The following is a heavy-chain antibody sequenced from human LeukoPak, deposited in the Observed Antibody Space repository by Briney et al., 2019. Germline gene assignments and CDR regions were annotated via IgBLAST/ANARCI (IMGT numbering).Heavy chain of an antibody. J-gene: IGHJ6*03. V-gene: IGHV1-69*05. D-gene: IGHD1-26*01. CDR3: ARDAGIVGATPWDYYYMDV. Sequence: GASVKVSCKASGGTFSSYAISWVRQAPGQGLEWMGGIIPIFGTANYAQKFQGRVTITTDESTSTAYMELSSLRSEDTAAYYCARDAGIVGATPWDYYYMDVWGKGTTVTVSS. CDR2: IIPIFGTA. CDR1: GGTFSSYA.